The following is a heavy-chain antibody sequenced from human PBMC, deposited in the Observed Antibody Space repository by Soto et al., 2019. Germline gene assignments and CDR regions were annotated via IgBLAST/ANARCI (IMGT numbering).Heavy chain of an antibody. D-gene: IGHD2-15*01. Sequence: EVQLVESGGGLVQPGGSLRLSCAASGFTFSSYGMNWVRQAPGKGLEWVSYISSTGDTIYYADSVKGRFTISRDNAKNSVDLQMNSLRAEDTAVYFCARVQSVVNYYYYGMDVWGQGTTVTVSS. CDR2: ISSTGDTI. V-gene: IGHV3-48*01. CDR3: ARVQSVVNYYYYGMDV. J-gene: IGHJ6*02. CDR1: GFTFSSYG.